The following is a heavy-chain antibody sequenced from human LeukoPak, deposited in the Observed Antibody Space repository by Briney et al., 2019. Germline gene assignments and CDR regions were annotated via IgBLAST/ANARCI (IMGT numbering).Heavy chain of an antibody. J-gene: IGHJ3*02. V-gene: IGHV1-69*05. CDR2: IIPIFGTA. Sequence: ASXXVSCKASGGTFSSYAVSWVRQAPGQGLEWMGRIIPIFGTANYAQKFQGRVTITTDESTSTAYMELSSLRSEDTAVYYCARDLVATIVAPDAFDIWGQGTMVTVSS. CDR3: ARDLVATIVAPDAFDI. CDR1: GGTFSSYA. D-gene: IGHD5-12*01.